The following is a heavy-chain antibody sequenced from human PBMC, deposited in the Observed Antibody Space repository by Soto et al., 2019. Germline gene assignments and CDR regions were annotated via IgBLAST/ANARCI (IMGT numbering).Heavy chain of an antibody. CDR3: ARTWDSSSTSSHYYYYYTMDV. D-gene: IGHD6-6*01. CDR2: IYPGDSDT. CDR1: GYSFTNYW. Sequence: PGESLKISCKGSGYSFTNYWIGWVRQMPGKGLEWMGIIYPGDSDTRYSRSFQGQVTISADKSISTAYLQWSSLKASDTATYYCARTWDSSSTSSHYYYYYTMDVWGQGTTVTVSS. J-gene: IGHJ6*02. V-gene: IGHV5-51*01.